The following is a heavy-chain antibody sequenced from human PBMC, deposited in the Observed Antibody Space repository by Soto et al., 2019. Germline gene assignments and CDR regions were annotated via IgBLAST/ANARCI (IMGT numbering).Heavy chain of an antibody. CDR2: IEPSDSYT. Sequence: GEPMKNSCKGAGESCVGYWITWVRQIPGKGLEWMGKIEPSDSYTNYSPSFQGHVTISADKSISTAYLQWSSLKASDTAMYYCARVSGYPNYYGMDVWGQGTTVTVSS. CDR1: GESCVGYW. D-gene: IGHD3-22*01. CDR3: ARVSGYPNYYGMDV. V-gene: IGHV5-10-1*01. J-gene: IGHJ6*02.